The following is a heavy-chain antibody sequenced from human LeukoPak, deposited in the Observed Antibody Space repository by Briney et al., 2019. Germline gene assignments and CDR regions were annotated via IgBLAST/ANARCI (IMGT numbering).Heavy chain of an antibody. CDR3: ARGGNALDY. Sequence: SETLSLTCTVSGGSISSSYWSWIRQPPGKGLEWIGYIYYSGSTNYNPSFKSRVAISLDTSKNQISLRLSSVTAADTAVYYCARGGNALDYWGQGTLVTVSS. J-gene: IGHJ4*02. CDR2: IYYSGST. D-gene: IGHD4-23*01. V-gene: IGHV4-59*01. CDR1: GGSISSSY.